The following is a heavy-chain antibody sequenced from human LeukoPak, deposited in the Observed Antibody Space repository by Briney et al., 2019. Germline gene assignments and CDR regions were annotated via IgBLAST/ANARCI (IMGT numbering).Heavy chain of an antibody. CDR2: IKQDGSEK. CDR1: GFTFSSYW. J-gene: IGHJ4*02. D-gene: IGHD3-16*02. Sequence: GGSLRLSCAASGFTFSSYWMSWVRQAPGEGLEWVANIKQDGSEKYYVDSVKGRFTISRDNAKNSLYLQMNSLRAEDTAVYYCARDGRYVWGSYRYTAEGGIDYWGQGTLVTVSS. CDR3: ARDGRYVWGSYRYTAEGGIDY. V-gene: IGHV3-7*01.